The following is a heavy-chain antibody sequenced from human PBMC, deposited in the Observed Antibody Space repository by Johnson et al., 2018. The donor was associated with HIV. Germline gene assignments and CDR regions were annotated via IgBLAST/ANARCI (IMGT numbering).Heavy chain of an antibody. D-gene: IGHD3-3*01. Sequence: QVQLVESGGGVVQPGGSLRLSCAASGFTFSSYGMHWVRQAPGKGLEWVAFIRYDGSNTYYADSVKGRFTISRDNAKNSLYLQMDSLRAKDTALYYCASGIFGVQSRYRLLLDDVFDIWGQGTMVTVSS. V-gene: IGHV3-30*02. CDR3: ASGIFGVQSRYRLLLDDVFDI. CDR1: GFTFSSYG. CDR2: IRYDGSNT. J-gene: IGHJ3*02.